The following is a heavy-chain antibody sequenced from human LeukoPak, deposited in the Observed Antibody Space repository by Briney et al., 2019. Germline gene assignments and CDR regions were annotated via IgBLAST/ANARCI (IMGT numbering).Heavy chain of an antibody. V-gene: IGHV1-2*06. Sequence: ASVKVSCKASGYTFTGYYMHWVRQAPGQGLEWMGRINPNSGGTNYAQKFQGRVTMTRDTSISTAYMELSRLRSDDTAVYYCARDLLTLGYCSGGSCSPYYYYYMDVWGRGTTVTVSS. J-gene: IGHJ6*03. D-gene: IGHD2-15*01. CDR1: GYTFTGYY. CDR3: ARDLLTLGYCSGGSCSPYYYYYMDV. CDR2: INPNSGGT.